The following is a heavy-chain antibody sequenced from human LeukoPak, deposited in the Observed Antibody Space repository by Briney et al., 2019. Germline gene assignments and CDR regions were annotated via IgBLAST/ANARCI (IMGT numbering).Heavy chain of an antibody. Sequence: ASVKVSCKASGYTFTDYYMYWVRQAPGQGLEWMGWSIPNSGGTDYAQRFQGRVTMTRDTSITTAYMELSSLRSDDTAVYYCARFSTRGWHFDYWGQGTLVTVSS. J-gene: IGHJ4*02. CDR2: SIPNSGGT. CDR3: ARFSTRGWHFDY. V-gene: IGHV1-2*02. D-gene: IGHD6-19*01. CDR1: GYTFTDYY.